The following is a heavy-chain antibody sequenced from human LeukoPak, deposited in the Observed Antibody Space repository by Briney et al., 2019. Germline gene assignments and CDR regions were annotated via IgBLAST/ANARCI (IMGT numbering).Heavy chain of an antibody. Sequence: PGGSLRPSCAASGFIFSKYGMHWVRQAPGRGLEWLALIRHDGNEEWYVDSVRGRFTISRDNSKNTVFLQMNSLRADDTAVYYCARWGIIGHDAFDIWGQGTMVTVSS. CDR3: ARWGIIGHDAFDI. D-gene: IGHD2/OR15-2a*01. V-gene: IGHV3-33*01. J-gene: IGHJ3*02. CDR2: IRHDGNEE. CDR1: GFIFSKYG.